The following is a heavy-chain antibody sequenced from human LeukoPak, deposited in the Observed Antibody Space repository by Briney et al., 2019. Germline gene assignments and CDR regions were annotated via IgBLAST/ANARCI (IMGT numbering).Heavy chain of an antibody. V-gene: IGHV4-59*01. J-gene: IGHJ5*02. CDR2: IYYSGST. CDR3: AREGHEGAPSWFDP. CDR1: AGSISSYY. Sequence: SETLSLTCTVSAGSISSYYWSWIRQPPGKGLEWIGYIYYSGSTNYNPSLKSRVTISVDTSKNQFSLKLSSVTAADTAVYYCAREGHEGAPSWFDPWGQGTLVTVSS. D-gene: IGHD4/OR15-4a*01.